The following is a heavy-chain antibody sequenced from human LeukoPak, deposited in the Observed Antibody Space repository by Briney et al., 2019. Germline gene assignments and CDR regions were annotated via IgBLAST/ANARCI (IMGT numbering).Heavy chain of an antibody. V-gene: IGHV4-59*01. J-gene: IGHJ6*03. D-gene: IGHD3-10*01. CDR2: IYYSGST. CDR3: ARDRVNYYGSGSYPYYYMDV. CDR1: GGSISSYY. Sequence: PSETLSLTCTVSGGSISSYYWSWIRQPPRKGLEWIGYIYYSGSTNYNPSLTSRVTISVDTSKDQFSLKLSSVTAADTAVYYCARDRVNYYGSGSYPYYYMDVWGKGTTVTVSS.